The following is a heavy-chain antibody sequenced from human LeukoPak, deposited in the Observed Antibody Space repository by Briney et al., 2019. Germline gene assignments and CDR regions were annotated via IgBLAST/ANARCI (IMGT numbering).Heavy chain of an antibody. CDR1: GGSISSSYYY. Sequence: PSETLSLTCTVSGGSISSSYYYWGWIRQPPGKGLEWIGSIYYSGSTYYNPSLKSRVTISVDTSKNQFSLKLRSVTAADTAVYYCARVLYNGGYIQYWGQGTLVTVSS. CDR3: ARVLYNGGYIQY. V-gene: IGHV4-39*01. CDR2: IYYSGST. J-gene: IGHJ1*01. D-gene: IGHD2-2*02.